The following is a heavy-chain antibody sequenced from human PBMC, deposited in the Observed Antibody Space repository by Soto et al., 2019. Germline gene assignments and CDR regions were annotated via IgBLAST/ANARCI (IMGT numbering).Heavy chain of an antibody. Sequence: EVQLLESGGGLVQPGGSLRFSCLASGFTFSRNAMSWVRQAPGKGLEWVSAISASGGTTYSAASVKGRFAVSRDNSNNTLYLQMDSLSAEDTAVYYCAKQRADFGSGSDTFYLDNWGQGSLVTVSS. V-gene: IGHV3-23*01. CDR3: AKQRADFGSGSDTFYLDN. J-gene: IGHJ4*02. CDR2: ISASGGTT. CDR1: GFTFSRNA. D-gene: IGHD3-10*01.